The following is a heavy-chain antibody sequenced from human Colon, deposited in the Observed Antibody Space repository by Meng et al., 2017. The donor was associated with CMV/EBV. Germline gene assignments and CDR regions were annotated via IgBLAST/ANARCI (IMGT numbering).Heavy chain of an antibody. CDR3: ARQESSFSGDYLPDAFDI. Sequence: SETLSLTCTVSGFSISSDGYYWSWIRQHPGKGLEWVGYIYYTGRTYYNPSLKSRVTISVDTSKNQLSLKLSSVTAADTAVYYCARQESSFSGDYLPDAFDIWGQGTMVTVSS. CDR1: GFSISSDGYY. D-gene: IGHD4-17*01. V-gene: IGHV4-31*03. J-gene: IGHJ3*02. CDR2: IYYTGRT.